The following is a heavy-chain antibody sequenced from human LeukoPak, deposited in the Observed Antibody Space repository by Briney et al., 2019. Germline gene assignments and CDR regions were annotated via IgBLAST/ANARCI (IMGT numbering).Heavy chain of an antibody. D-gene: IGHD2-8*01. Sequence: QTLTLTCAVSGDSFSSNSTGWDWQRQCQGREREGLGRTYYRSKWYSDYAVSVKSRITINPDTSKNQFSLQLNSVTPEDTAVYYCAREMGSFHIWGQGTMVTVSS. CDR3: AREMGSFHI. CDR2: TYYRSKWYS. V-gene: IGHV6-1*01. CDR1: GDSFSSNSTG. J-gene: IGHJ3*02.